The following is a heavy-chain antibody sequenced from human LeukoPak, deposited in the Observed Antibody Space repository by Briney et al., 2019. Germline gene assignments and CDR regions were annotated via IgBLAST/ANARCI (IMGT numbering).Heavy chain of an antibody. CDR3: ARGGSYSYGYGFDY. CDR1: GGSISSGDYY. CDR2: IYYSGST. D-gene: IGHD5-18*01. J-gene: IGHJ4*02. V-gene: IGHV4-30-4*08. Sequence: SETLSLTCTVSGGSISSGDYYWSWIRQPPGKGPERIGYIYYSGSTYYNPSLKSRVTISVDTSKNQFSLKLSSVTAADTAVYYCARGGSYSYGYGFDYWGQGTLVTVSS.